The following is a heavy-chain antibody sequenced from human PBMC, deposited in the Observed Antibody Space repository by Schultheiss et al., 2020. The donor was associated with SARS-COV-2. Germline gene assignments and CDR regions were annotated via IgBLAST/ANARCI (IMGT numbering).Heavy chain of an antibody. D-gene: IGHD6-19*01. J-gene: IGHJ6*02. Sequence: GGSLRLSCAAYGFSFSDYYMSWIRLAPGKGPEWVAYISGNGIAMNYADSAKGRFTISRDNAENSVYLQMNSLRAEDTAVYYCAREGDIAVAGSYYYGMDVWGQGTTVTVSS. CDR2: ISGNGIAM. V-gene: IGHV3-11*04. CDR3: AREGDIAVAGSYYYGMDV. CDR1: GFSFSDYY.